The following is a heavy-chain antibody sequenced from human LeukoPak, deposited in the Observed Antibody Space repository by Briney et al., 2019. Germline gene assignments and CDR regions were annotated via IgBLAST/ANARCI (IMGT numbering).Heavy chain of an antibody. CDR2: MYYSGST. V-gene: IGHV4-59*01. CDR1: GGSISSNY. D-gene: IGHD3-22*01. CDR3: ARGYFDRTFDY. Sequence: SETLSLTCTVSGGSISSNYWSWIRQPPGRGLEWIGHMYYSGSTNYNPSLKSRVTISVDTSRKQFSLNLSSVTAADTAVYYCARGYFDRTFDYWGQGTLVTVSS. J-gene: IGHJ4*02.